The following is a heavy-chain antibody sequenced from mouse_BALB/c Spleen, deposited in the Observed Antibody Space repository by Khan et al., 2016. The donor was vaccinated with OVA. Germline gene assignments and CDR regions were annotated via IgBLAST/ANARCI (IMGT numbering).Heavy chain of an antibody. V-gene: IGHV2-6-4*01. CDR3: ARAYYRYDGYYAMDY. J-gene: IGHJ4*01. D-gene: IGHD2-14*01. CDR1: GFSLSRYN. Sequence: QVQLKQSGPGLVAPSQSLSITCTVSGFSLSRYNIHWVRQPPGKGLEWLGMIWGGGGTDCNPTLKIRLSISKDNSKSQVFLKMNSLQTDDTAMYYCARAYYRYDGYYAMDYWGQGTSVTVSS. CDR2: IWGGGGT.